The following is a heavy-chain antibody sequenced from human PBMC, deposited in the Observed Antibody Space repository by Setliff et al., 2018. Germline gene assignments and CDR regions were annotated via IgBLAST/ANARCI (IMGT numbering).Heavy chain of an antibody. CDR3: TRGSGDYYDSSGRPAPWDY. CDR1: GGTFSTYA. J-gene: IGHJ4*02. CDR2: IIPVFGTA. Sequence: GASVKVSCKASGGTFSTYAINWVRQAPGQGLEWMGGIIPVFGTAKYAQRFQGRVTITADASTKAAYMELSSLRSEDTAVYYCTRGSGDYYDSSGRPAPWDYWGQGTLVTVSS. D-gene: IGHD3-22*01. V-gene: IGHV1-69*13.